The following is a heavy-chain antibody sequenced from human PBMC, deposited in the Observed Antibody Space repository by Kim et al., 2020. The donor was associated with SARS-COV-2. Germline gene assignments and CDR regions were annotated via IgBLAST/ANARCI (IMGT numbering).Heavy chain of an antibody. CDR1: GGTFTSYA. Sequence: SVKVSCKASGGTFTSYAISWVRQAPGQGLEWMGGIISIGGTANYAQKFLGRVTITADESTSTAYMKLSSLRSEHTAVYYCARGGDSLRHYYYYGMDVWGQGTTVTVSS. CDR2: IISIGGTA. CDR3: ARGGDSLRHYYYYGMDV. V-gene: IGHV1-69*13. D-gene: IGHD5-18*01. J-gene: IGHJ6*02.